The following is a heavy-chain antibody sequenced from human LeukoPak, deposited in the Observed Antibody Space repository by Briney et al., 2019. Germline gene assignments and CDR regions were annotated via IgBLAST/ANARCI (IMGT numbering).Heavy chain of an antibody. D-gene: IGHD2-15*01. CDR1: GFTFSSYS. CDR2: ISSSSSYI. Sequence: GGSLRLSCAASGFTFSSYSVNWVRQAPGKGLEWVSSISSSSSYIYYADSVKGRFTISRDNAKNSLYLQMNSLRAEDTAVYYCAKDRSVVVVAASDYWGQGTLVTVSS. J-gene: IGHJ4*02. CDR3: AKDRSVVVVAASDY. V-gene: IGHV3-21*04.